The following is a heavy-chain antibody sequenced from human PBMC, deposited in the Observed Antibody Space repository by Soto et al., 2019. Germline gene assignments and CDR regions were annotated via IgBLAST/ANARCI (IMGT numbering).Heavy chain of an antibody. V-gene: IGHV3-9*01. CDR1: GFTFGDYA. Sequence: PGGSLGLSCAASGFTFGDYAMPGGRQAPGKGLEWVSGSSWNSGSIGYADSVKGRFTISRDNAKNSLYLQMNSLRAEDTALYYCAKSREGQTQWLDKGLQHWGQGTLVTVSS. CDR2: SSWNSGSI. CDR3: AKSREGQTQWLDKGLQH. D-gene: IGHD6-19*01. J-gene: IGHJ1*01.